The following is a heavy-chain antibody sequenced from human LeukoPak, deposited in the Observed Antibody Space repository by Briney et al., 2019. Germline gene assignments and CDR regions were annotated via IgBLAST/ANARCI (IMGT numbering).Heavy chain of an antibody. Sequence: SQTLSLTCTVSGYSISSGYYWGWIRQPPGKGLEWIGSIYHSGSTYYNPSLKSRVTISVDTSKNQFSLKLSSVTAADTAVYYCARGGYCGGDCYFYYWGQGTLVTVSS. CDR3: ARGGYCGGDCYFYY. D-gene: IGHD2-21*02. CDR1: GYSISSGYY. V-gene: IGHV4-38-2*02. J-gene: IGHJ4*02. CDR2: IYHSGST.